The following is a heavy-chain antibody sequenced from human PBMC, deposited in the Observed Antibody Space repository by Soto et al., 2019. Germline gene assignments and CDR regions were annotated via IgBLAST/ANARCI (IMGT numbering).Heavy chain of an antibody. CDR1: GGSFSGYY. V-gene: IGHV4-34*01. CDR2: INHSGST. D-gene: IGHD3-10*01. CDR3: ARKANGSGSYYKKATAMDV. J-gene: IGHJ6*02. Sequence: SETLSLTCAVYGGSFSGYYWSWIRQPPGKGLEWIGEINHSGSTNYNPSLKSRVTISVDTSKNQFSLKLSSVTAADTAVYYCARKANGSGSYYKKATAMDVWGQGTTVTVSS.